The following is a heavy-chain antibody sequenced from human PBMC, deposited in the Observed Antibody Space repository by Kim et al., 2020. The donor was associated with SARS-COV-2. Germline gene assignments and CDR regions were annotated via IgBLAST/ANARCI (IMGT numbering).Heavy chain of an antibody. CDR3: ARKATSGYYYAPDFDY. Sequence: GESLKISCKGSGYSFTSYWIGWVRQMPGKGLEWMGIIYPGDSDTRYSPSFQGQVTISADKSISTAYLQWSSLKASDTAMYYCARKATSGYYYAPDFDYWGQGTLVTVSS. CDR1: GYSFTSYW. V-gene: IGHV5-51*01. D-gene: IGHD3-22*01. J-gene: IGHJ4*02. CDR2: IYPGDSDT.